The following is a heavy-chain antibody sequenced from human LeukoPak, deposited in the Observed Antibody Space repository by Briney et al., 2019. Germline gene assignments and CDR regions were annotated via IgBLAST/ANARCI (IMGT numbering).Heavy chain of an antibody. Sequence: GGSLRLSCAAPGFTFSSYGMHWVRQAPGKGLEWVAFIRSDATYIYYADSVKGRFTISRDNSKNTLFLQMNTLRAEDTAVYYCAKDDRQLGIEDFDPWGQGTLVTVSS. CDR2: IRSDATYI. J-gene: IGHJ5*02. D-gene: IGHD7-27*01. CDR3: AKDDRQLGIEDFDP. V-gene: IGHV3-30*02. CDR1: GFTFSSYG.